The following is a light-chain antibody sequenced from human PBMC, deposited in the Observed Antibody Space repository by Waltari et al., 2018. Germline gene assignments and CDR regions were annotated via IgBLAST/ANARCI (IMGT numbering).Light chain of an antibody. J-gene: IGKJ1*01. CDR1: QSISKY. CDR2: GAS. Sequence: EIMLTQSPGTLSLSPGERATLSCRASQSISKYLALYQQKPGQAPRLLIYGASSRATGIPDRFSGSGSGTDFSLTISRLEPQDFAVFYCQHYERLPATFGQGTKVEIK. CDR3: QHYERLPAT. V-gene: IGKV3-20*01.